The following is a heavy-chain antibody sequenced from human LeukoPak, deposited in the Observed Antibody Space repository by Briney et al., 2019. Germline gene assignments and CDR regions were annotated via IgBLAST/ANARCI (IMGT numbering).Heavy chain of an antibody. D-gene: IGHD6-13*01. CDR1: GGTFSSYA. CDR2: IIPIFGTA. Sequence: SVKVSCKASGGTFSSYAISWVRQAPGQGLEWMGGIIPIFGTANYAQKFQGRVTITTDESTSTAYMELSSLRSEDTAVYYCARAPPLYSSSWSGDYHYYMDVWGKGTTVTVSS. CDR3: ARAPPLYSSSWSGDYHYYMDV. J-gene: IGHJ6*03. V-gene: IGHV1-69*05.